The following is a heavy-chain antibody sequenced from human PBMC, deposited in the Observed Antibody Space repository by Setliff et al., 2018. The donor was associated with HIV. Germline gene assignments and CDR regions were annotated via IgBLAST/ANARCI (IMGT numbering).Heavy chain of an antibody. Sequence: SETLSLTCTVSGGSINSGSYYWSWIRQPAGKGLEWIGHIYTSGSTNYNPSLKSRVTISVDTSKNQFSLKLSSVTAADTAVYYCARGALQDGTGSYYEGFDYWGQGTLVT. D-gene: IGHD1-26*01. CDR2: IYTSGST. J-gene: IGHJ4*02. CDR1: GGSINSGSYY. V-gene: IGHV4-61*09. CDR3: ARGALQDGTGSYYEGFDY.